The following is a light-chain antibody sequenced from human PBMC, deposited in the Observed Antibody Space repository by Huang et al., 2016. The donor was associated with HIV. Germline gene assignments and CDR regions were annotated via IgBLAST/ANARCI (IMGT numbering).Light chain of an antibody. V-gene: IGKV2-30*02. Sequence: DVVMTQSPLSLPVTLGQPASISCRSSQSLVHSDGNTYLNWFQQRPGQSPRHLIYKVSNRDAGVPDRFSGSGSGTDFTLKISRVEAEDVGVYYCMQGTHWPPNTFGQGTKLEIK. CDR1: QSLVHSDGNTY. J-gene: IGKJ2*01. CDR2: KVS. CDR3: MQGTHWPPNT.